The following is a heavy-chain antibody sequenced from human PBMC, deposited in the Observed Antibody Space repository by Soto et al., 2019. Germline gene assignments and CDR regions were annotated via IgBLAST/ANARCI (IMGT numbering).Heavy chain of an antibody. CDR1: GGSISSGDYY. Sequence: SETLSLTCTVSGGSISSGDYYWSWIRQPPGKGLEWIGYIYHSGNPYYNPSLKSRVIISVDRSKNQFSLKLRSVTAADTAVYYCARGRGDTAMAWYYWGQGTLVTVSS. CDR3: ARGRGDTAMAWYY. V-gene: IGHV4-30-4*02. J-gene: IGHJ4*02. CDR2: IYHSGNP. D-gene: IGHD5-18*01.